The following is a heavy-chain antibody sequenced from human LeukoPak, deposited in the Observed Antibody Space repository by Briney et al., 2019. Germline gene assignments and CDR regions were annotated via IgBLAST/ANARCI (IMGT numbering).Heavy chain of an antibody. CDR1: GFTFSSYA. CDR2: ISYDGSNK. CDR3: ARDPYYDFEYHYGMDV. V-gene: IGHV3-30-3*01. J-gene: IGHJ6*02. Sequence: GGSLRLSCAASGFTFSSYAMHWVRQAPGKGLEWVAVISYDGSNKYYADSVKGRFTISRDNSKNTLYLQMNSLRAEDTAVYYCARDPYYDFEYHYGMDVWGRGTTVTVYS. D-gene: IGHD3-3*01.